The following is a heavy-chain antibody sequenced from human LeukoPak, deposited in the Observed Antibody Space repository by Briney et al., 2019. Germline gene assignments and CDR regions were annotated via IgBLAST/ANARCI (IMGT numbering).Heavy chain of an antibody. Sequence: GGSLRLSCAASGFTFSSYAMHWVRQAPGKGLEWLAVISHDGSNKYYADSVKGRFTISRDNSKNTLYLQTNSLRADDTAVYYCARDIAFDGTRPPDYWGQGTLVTVSS. CDR2: ISHDGSNK. V-gene: IGHV3-30*04. D-gene: IGHD3-3*02. J-gene: IGHJ4*02. CDR3: ARDIAFDGTRPPDY. CDR1: GFTFSSYA.